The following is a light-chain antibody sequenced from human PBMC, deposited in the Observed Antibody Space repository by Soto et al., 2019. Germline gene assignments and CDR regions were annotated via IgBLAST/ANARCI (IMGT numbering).Light chain of an antibody. CDR1: QSISSW. CDR2: DAS. V-gene: IGKV1-5*01. CDR3: QQRNSYPIT. J-gene: IGKJ5*01. Sequence: DIQMTQSPSTLSASVCDRVTITCRASQSISSWLAWYQQKQGKAPKLLIYDASSLDTGVPSRFSGSGSGTEFTLTISSLQPEDCATYYCQQRNSYPITFGQGTRLEIK.